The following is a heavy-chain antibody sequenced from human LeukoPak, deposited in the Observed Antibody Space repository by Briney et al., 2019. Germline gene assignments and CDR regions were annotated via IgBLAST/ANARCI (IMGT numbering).Heavy chain of an antibody. CDR2: INSNSGVT. V-gene: IGHV1-2*02. J-gene: IGHJ3*02. CDR1: GYTFTDYY. Sequence: ASVKVSCKASGYTFTDYYMHWVRQAPGQGLQWMGWINSNSGVTNSAQNFQGRISMTRDTSISTAYMELSRLGSDDTAVYYCTRDGAFDIWGQGTMVTVSS. CDR3: TRDGAFDI.